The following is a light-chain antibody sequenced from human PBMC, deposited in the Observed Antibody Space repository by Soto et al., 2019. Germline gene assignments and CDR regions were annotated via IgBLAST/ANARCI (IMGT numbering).Light chain of an antibody. CDR3: QQYSTLPHT. CDR1: ESVTNSF. V-gene: IGKV3-20*01. J-gene: IGKJ2*01. CDR2: SIS. Sequence: ENVLTQSPGTLSLSPGERATLSCRASESVTNSFFAWYQQKPGQAPSLLIYSISSRATGIPDRFSGSGSGTDFTLSISRLEPEDFVVYYCQQYSTLPHTFGKGTKLEVK.